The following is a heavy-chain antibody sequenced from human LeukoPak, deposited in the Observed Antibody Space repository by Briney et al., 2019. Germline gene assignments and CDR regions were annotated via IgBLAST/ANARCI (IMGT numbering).Heavy chain of an antibody. J-gene: IGHJ5*02. CDR1: GYSFTSYD. Sequence: ASVKVSCKASGYSFTSYDINWVRQATGQGLEWMGWMNPNSGNTGYAQKFQGRVTMTRNTSISTAYMELSSLRSEDTAVYYCARKYSSGWYWFDPWGQGTLVTVSS. CDR2: MNPNSGNT. D-gene: IGHD6-19*01. CDR3: ARKYSSGWYWFDP. V-gene: IGHV1-8*01.